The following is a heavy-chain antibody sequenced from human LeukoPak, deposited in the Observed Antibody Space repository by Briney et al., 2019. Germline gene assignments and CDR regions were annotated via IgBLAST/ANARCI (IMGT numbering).Heavy chain of an antibody. CDR1: GYTFTSYD. J-gene: IGHJ4*02. CDR3: ARVFSGSGDQDY. Sequence: ASVKVSCKASGYTFTSYDINWVRQATGQGLEWMGWINPNSGGTNYAQKFQGRVTMTRDTSISTAYMELSRLRSDDTAVYYCARVFSGSGDQDYWGQGTLVTVSS. V-gene: IGHV1-2*02. D-gene: IGHD3-10*01. CDR2: INPNSGGT.